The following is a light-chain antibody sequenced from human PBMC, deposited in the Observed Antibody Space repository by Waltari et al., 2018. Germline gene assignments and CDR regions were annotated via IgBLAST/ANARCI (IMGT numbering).Light chain of an antibody. CDR3: CSYAGSSAFDVV. V-gene: IGLV2-23*03. Sequence: QSALTQPASVSGSPGQSITIPCTGTRSDVGSYNIVSWYQPPPGKAPKLRIYGGSKRLAGFSHRFAGSKAGNTSSLTVSGLQAEDDADYYCCSYAGSSAFDVVFGGGTKLTVL. CDR1: RSDVGSYNI. CDR2: GGS. J-gene: IGLJ2*01.